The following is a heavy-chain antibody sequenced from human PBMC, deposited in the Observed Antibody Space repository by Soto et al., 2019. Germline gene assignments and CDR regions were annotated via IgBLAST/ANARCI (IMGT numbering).Heavy chain of an antibody. V-gene: IGHV1-2*04. CDR1: GYTFTGYY. D-gene: IGHD3-22*01. Sequence: QVQLVQSGAEVKKPGASVKVSCKASGYTFTGYYMHWVRQAPGQGLEWMGWINPNSGGTNYAQKFQGWVTMTRDTSISTAYMELSRPRSDDTAVYYCARSPWPYYYDSSGYSRYFDYWGQGTLVTVSS. J-gene: IGHJ4*02. CDR3: ARSPWPYYYDSSGYSRYFDY. CDR2: INPNSGGT.